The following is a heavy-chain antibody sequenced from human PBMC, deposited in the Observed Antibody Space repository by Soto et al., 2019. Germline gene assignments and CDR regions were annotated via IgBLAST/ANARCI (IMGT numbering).Heavy chain of an antibody. CDR3: ARRYGTGVDC. D-gene: IGHD2-8*02. CDR2: IYYSGST. Sequence: QVQLQESGPGLVKPSETLSLTCTVSGGSISSYYWSWIRHPPGKGLELIGYIYYSGSTNYYPSLKRRVTISVDTSKNRFSLKLSSVTAADTAVYYCARRYGTGVDCWGQGTLVTVSS. CDR1: GGSISSYY. J-gene: IGHJ4*02. V-gene: IGHV4-59*08.